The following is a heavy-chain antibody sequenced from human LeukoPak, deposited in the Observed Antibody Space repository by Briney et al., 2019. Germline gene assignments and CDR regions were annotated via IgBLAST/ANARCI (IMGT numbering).Heavy chain of an antibody. V-gene: IGHV4-59*01. Sequence: PSETLSLTCTVSGDSISSYYWSWIRQPPGTGLEWIGCIYYSGSTNYNPSLKSRVTISVDTSKNQFSLKLSSVTAADTAVYYSARETSLMGATVGSAFDIWGQGTMVTVSS. CDR2: IYYSGST. J-gene: IGHJ3*02. CDR3: ARETSLMGATVGSAFDI. CDR1: GDSISSYY. D-gene: IGHD1-26*01.